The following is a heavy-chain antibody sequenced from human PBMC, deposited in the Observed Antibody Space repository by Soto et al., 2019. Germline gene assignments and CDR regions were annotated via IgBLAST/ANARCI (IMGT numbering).Heavy chain of an antibody. D-gene: IGHD2-21*01. CDR3: ANQVPYPNIPKGWFAP. CDR1: GFTFSSYA. J-gene: IGHJ5*02. V-gene: IGHV3-23*01. CDR2: ISDSAGST. Sequence: EVQFLESGGGLVQPGGSLRLSCAASGFTFSSYAMSWVRQAPGKGLEWVSAISDSAGSTYYADSVRGRFTISRDNSKNTLYLQMDSLRVEDTAVYYCANQVPYPNIPKGWFAPWGQGTLVTVSS.